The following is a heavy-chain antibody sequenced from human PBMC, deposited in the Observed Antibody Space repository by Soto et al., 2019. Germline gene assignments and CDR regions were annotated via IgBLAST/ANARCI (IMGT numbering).Heavy chain of an antibody. CDR3: AKGLRRQLVTWFDP. CDR1: GFTFSSYA. J-gene: IGHJ5*02. CDR2: ISGSGGST. V-gene: IGHV3-23*01. Sequence: GVYLRLSCAASGFTFSSYAMSWVRQAPGKGLEWVSAISGSGGSTYYADSVKGRFTISRDNSKNTLYLQMNSLRAEDTALYYCAKGLRRQLVTWFDPWGQGTLVTVSS. D-gene: IGHD6-13*01.